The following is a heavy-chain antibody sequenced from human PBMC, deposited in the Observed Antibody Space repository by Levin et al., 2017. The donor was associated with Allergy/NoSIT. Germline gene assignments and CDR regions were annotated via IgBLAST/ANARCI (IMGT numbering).Heavy chain of an antibody. V-gene: IGHV1-2*02. D-gene: IGHD6-13*01. Sequence: GESLKISCKASGYTFTGYYMHWVRQAPGQGLEWMGWINPNSGGTNYAQKFQGRVTMTRDTSISTAYMELSRLRSDDTAVYYCARDAQQPLTPYLGMDVWGQGTTVTVSS. CDR1: GYTFTGYY. J-gene: IGHJ6*02. CDR3: ARDAQQPLTPYLGMDV. CDR2: INPNSGGT.